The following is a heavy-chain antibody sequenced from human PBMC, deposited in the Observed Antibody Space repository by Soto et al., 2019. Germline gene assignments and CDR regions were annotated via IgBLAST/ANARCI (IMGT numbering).Heavy chain of an antibody. CDR3: AKVAVAGIYFQH. D-gene: IGHD6-19*01. CDR2: ISNNSSVK. J-gene: IGHJ1*01. V-gene: IGHV3-48*01. CDR1: GFTFSNYS. Sequence: PGGSLRLSCAASGFTFSNYSINWVRQAPGKGLEWLSYISNNSSVKYYADSVKGRFTISRDNAKNSLYLQMNSLRAEDTAVYYCAKVAVAGIYFQHWGQGTLVTVSS.